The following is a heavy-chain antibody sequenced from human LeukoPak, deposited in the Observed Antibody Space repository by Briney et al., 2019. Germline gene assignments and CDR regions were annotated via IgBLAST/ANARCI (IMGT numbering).Heavy chain of an antibody. Sequence: SETLSLTCTVSGASISSYYWSWIRQPPGKGLEWIGYISNGGSSGSTNYNPSLKSRVTISADMSKNQFSLRLNSVTAADTAVYYCARFSGGTSRVDYWGQGTLVTVSS. D-gene: IGHD3-16*01. V-gene: IGHV4-59*01. CDR2: ISNGGSSGST. CDR1: GASISSYY. CDR3: ARFSGGTSRVDY. J-gene: IGHJ4*02.